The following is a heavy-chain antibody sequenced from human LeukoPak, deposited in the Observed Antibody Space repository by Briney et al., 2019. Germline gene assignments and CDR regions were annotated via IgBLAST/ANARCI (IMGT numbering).Heavy chain of an antibody. CDR1: GFTFSSYA. V-gene: IGHV3-23*01. Sequence: PGGSLRLSCAASGFTFSSYAMSWVRQAPGKGLEWVSAISGSGGSTYYADSVKGRFTISRDNSKNTLYLQMNSLRAEDTAVYYCAKAQFPYSYGDINNWFDPWGQGTLVTVSS. CDR3: AKAQFPYSYGDINNWFDP. CDR2: ISGSGGST. D-gene: IGHD5-18*01. J-gene: IGHJ5*02.